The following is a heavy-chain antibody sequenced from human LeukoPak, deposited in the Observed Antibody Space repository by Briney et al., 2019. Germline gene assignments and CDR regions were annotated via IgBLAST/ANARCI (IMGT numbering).Heavy chain of an antibody. CDR3: AKAEYTYGLAY. V-gene: IGHV1-2*06. D-gene: IGHD5-18*01. Sequence: ASVKVSCKASGYTFTGYYMHWVRQAPGQGLVWMGRINPNSGYTNYAQKFQGRVTMTRDTSISTAYMELSRLRSDDTAVYYCAKAEYTYGLAYWGQGTLVTVSS. J-gene: IGHJ4*02. CDR1: GYTFTGYY. CDR2: INPNSGYT.